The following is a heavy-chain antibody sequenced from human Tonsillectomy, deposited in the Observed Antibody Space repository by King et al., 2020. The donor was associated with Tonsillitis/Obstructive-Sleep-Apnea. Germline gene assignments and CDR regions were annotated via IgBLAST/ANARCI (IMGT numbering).Heavy chain of an antibody. D-gene: IGHD2-21*02. V-gene: IGHV3-48*03. J-gene: IGHJ6*02. CDR3: ARVGGGDHRPLYYYYYYGMDV. Sequence: VQLVESGGGLVQPGGSLRLSCAASGFTFSSYEMNWVRQAPGKGLEWVSYISSSGSTIYYADSVKGRFTISRDNAKNSLYLQMNSLRAEDTAVYYCARVGGGDHRPLYYYYYYGMDVWGQGTTVTVSS. CDR2: ISSSGSTI. CDR1: GFTFSSYE.